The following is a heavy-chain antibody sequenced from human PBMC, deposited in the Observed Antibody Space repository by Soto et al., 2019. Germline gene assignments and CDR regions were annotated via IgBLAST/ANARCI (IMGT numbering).Heavy chain of an antibody. CDR3: ARQPYTSGAYYFDY. D-gene: IGHD6-19*01. V-gene: IGHV4-59*08. Sequence: QVQLQESGPGLVKPSETLSLTCTVSGDSISSYYWSWIRQPPGKGLEWIGCIFHTGSANYNPSLKSRVTISIDTSKNQFSLRLSSVTAADTAVYYCARQPYTSGAYYFDYWGQGTPVTVSS. CDR2: IFHTGSA. CDR1: GDSISSYY. J-gene: IGHJ4*02.